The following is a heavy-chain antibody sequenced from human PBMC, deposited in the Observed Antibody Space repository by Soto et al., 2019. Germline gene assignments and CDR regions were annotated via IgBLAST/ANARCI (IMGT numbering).Heavy chain of an antibody. CDR1: GGSISSSNW. J-gene: IGHJ5*02. Sequence: SETLSLTCAVSGGSISSSNWWSWVRLPPGKGLEWIGSIYYSGSTYYNPSLKSRATISVDTSKNQFSLKLSSVTAADTAVYYCASASYDFWSGYYTGYGWFDPWGQGTLVTVSS. CDR2: IYYSGST. CDR3: ASASYDFWSGYYTGYGWFDP. V-gene: IGHV4-39*01. D-gene: IGHD3-3*01.